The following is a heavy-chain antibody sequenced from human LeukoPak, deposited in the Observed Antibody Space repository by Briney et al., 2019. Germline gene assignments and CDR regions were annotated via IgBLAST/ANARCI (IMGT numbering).Heavy chain of an antibody. J-gene: IGHJ3*02. V-gene: IGHV3-23*01. D-gene: IGHD3-3*01. CDR2: ISGSGGST. CDR1: GFTFGTYA. CDR3: AKVRFLEPWEAFDI. Sequence: GGSLRLSCAASGFTFGTYAMIWVRQAPGKGLEWVSAISGSGGSTYYADSVKGRFTISRDNSKNTLYLQMNSLRAEDTAVYYCAKVRFLEPWEAFDIWGQGTMVTVSS.